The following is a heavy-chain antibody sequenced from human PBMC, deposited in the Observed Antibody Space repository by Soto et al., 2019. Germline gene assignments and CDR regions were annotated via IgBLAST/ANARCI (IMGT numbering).Heavy chain of an antibody. CDR1: GFTFSSYS. CDR3: ARCMLLRGEAYYYDMGV. Sequence: EVQLVESGGGLVKPGGSLRLSCAASGFTFSSYSMNWVRQAPGKGLEWVSSISSSSSYIYYADSVKGRFTISRDNAKNSLYQQMNSLRAEDTAVYYCARCMLLRGEAYYYDMGVWGKGTTVTVSS. CDR2: ISSSSSYI. V-gene: IGHV3-21*01. D-gene: IGHD2-8*01. J-gene: IGHJ6*03.